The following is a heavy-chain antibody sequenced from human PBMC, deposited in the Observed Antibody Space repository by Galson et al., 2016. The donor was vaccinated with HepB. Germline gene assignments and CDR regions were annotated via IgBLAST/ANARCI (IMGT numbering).Heavy chain of an antibody. CDR3: AKDVWPDPLVFGCYFDL. CDR1: GFTFDDYA. J-gene: IGHJ2*01. CDR2: ISWNSASI. V-gene: IGHV3-9*01. D-gene: IGHD3-16*01. Sequence: SLRLSCAGSGFTFDDYAVHWVRQAPGKGLEWVSGISWNSASIRYADSVKGRFTISRDNAKNTLCLQMNSLRPEDTALYYCAKDVWPDPLVFGCYFDLWGRGTLVTVSS.